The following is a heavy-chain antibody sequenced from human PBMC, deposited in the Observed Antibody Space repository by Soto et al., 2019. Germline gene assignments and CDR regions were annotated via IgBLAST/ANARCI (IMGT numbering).Heavy chain of an antibody. D-gene: IGHD7-27*01. Sequence: EVQLVQSGGGLLQPGGSLRLSCAASGFTFSDYWMYWVRQGAGEGLVWASRINTDGSVTNYVDSVKGRFTISRDNAKNTLYLQINSLRVDDTAVYYCARASMGTLEYWGQGSLVTVSS. CDR3: ARASMGTLEY. CDR1: GFTFSDYW. J-gene: IGHJ4*02. CDR2: INTDGSVT. V-gene: IGHV3-74*01.